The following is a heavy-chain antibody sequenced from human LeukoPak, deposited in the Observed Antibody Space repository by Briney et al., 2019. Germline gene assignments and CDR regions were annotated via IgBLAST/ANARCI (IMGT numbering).Heavy chain of an antibody. Sequence: GTSLRLSCAASGLILSCYGIHWARQAPGKGLEWVAVIWYDGTNIYYGDSVKGRFSISRDNSKNTVYLQMDSLRAEDTAVYYCARDAGGAFGNYVNYFDYWGQGTLVTVSP. CDR3: ARDAGGAFGNYVNYFDY. CDR1: GLILSCYG. J-gene: IGHJ4*02. CDR2: IWYDGTNI. V-gene: IGHV3-33*01. D-gene: IGHD4-11*01.